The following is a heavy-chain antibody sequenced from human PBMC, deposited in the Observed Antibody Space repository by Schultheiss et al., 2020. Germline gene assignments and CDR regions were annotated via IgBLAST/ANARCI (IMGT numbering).Heavy chain of an antibody. V-gene: IGHV4-34*01. Sequence: SETLSLTCAVYGGSFSGYYWSWIRQPPGKGLEWIGEINHSGSTNYNPSLKSRVTISVDTSKNQFSLKLSSVTAADTAVYYCARGRGYSYGYKAGFDYWGQGTLVTGSS. D-gene: IGHD5-18*01. CDR3: ARGRGYSYGYKAGFDY. CDR2: INHSGST. CDR1: GGSFSGYY. J-gene: IGHJ4*02.